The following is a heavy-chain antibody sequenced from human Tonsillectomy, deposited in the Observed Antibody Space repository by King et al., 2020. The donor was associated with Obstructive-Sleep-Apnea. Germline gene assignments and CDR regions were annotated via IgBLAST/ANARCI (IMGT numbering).Heavy chain of an antibody. D-gene: IGHD2-2*01. CDR3: ARGLAIRPSAMFDY. Sequence: VQLVESGGGLVQPGGSLRLSCAASGFTFSRHWMSWVRQAPGEGLEWVANIKEDGGEEYYLDSVKGRFTISRDNARNSLFLQMNSLRVEDTALYYCARGLAIRPSAMFDYWGQGTLVTVSS. CDR1: GFTFSRHW. J-gene: IGHJ4*02. V-gene: IGHV3-7*01. CDR2: IKEDGGEE.